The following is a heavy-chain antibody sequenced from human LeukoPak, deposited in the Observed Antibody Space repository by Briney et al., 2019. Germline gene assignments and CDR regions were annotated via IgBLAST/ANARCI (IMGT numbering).Heavy chain of an antibody. D-gene: IGHD3-22*01. CDR1: GLTFSSYW. CDR2: TNSDGSST. CDR3: ARVGYYYDSSGYYGVCDY. J-gene: IGHJ4*02. V-gene: IGHV3-74*01. Sequence: PGRSLRLSCAASGLTFSSYWMHWVSHAPGKGLVWVSRTNSDGSSTSYADSVKGRFTISRDNAKNTLYLQMNSLRAEDTAVYYCARVGYYYDSSGYYGVCDYWGQGTLVTVSS.